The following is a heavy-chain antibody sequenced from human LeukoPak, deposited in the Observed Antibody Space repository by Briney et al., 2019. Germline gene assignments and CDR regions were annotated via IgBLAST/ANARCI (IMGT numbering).Heavy chain of an antibody. CDR2: ISGSGGTT. Sequence: GGSLRLSCAVSGFTFSSYAMSWVRQAPGKGLEWGSCISGSGGTTYYADCVKGRFTISRDNSKNTMYLQMNSLRAEDTAVYYCVRDRAVSPFPPDAFDMWGQGTMVTVAS. CDR1: GFTFSSYA. D-gene: IGHD4-17*01. V-gene: IGHV3-23*01. J-gene: IGHJ3*02. CDR3: VRDRAVSPFPPDAFDM.